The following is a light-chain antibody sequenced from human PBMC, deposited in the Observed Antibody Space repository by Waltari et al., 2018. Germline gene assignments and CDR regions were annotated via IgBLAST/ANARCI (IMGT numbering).Light chain of an antibody. V-gene: IGKV3-11*01. CDR1: QSVSSF. CDR3: QQRGNWPIT. J-gene: IGKJ4*01. CDR2: DAS. Sequence: EIVLTQSPATLSLSPGERATLSCRASQSVSSFLAWYQQKPGQAPRLLIYDASNRATGIPARFSGSGSGTDCTLTISSLEPEDFAVYYCQQRGNWPITFGGGTKVGIK.